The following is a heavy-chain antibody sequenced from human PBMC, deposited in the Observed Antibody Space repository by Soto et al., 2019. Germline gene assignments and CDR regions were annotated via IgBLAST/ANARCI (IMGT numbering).Heavy chain of an antibody. CDR3: ARVFRALYYDFWSGENWFDP. D-gene: IGHD3-3*01. CDR1: GGSISSGDYY. J-gene: IGHJ5*02. CDR2: IYYSGST. V-gene: IGHV4-30-4*01. Sequence: PSETLSLTCTVSGGSISSGDYYWSWIRQPPGKGLEWIGYIYYSGSTYYNPSLKSRVTISVDTSKNQFSLKLSSVTAADTAVYYCARVFRALYYDFWSGENWFDPWGQGTLVTVS.